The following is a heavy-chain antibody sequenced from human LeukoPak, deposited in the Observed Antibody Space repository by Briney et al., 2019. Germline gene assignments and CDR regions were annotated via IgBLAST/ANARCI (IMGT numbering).Heavy chain of an antibody. D-gene: IGHD6-13*01. CDR1: GYTFTGYY. CDR2: INPNSGGT. J-gene: IGHJ4*02. CDR3: ATGLSSSWSY. Sequence: ASVKVSCKASGYTFTGYYMHWVRQAPGQGLEWMGWINPNSGGTNYAQKFQGRVTMTTDTSTSTAYMELRSLRSDDTAVYYCATGLSSSWSYWGQGTLVTVSS. V-gene: IGHV1-2*02.